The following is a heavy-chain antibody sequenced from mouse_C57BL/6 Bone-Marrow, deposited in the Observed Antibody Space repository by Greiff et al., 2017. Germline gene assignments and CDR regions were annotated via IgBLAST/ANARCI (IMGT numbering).Heavy chain of an antibody. J-gene: IGHJ3*01. Sequence: EVQLVESGGGLVKPGGSLKLSCAASGFTFSSYAMSWVRQTPEKRLEWVATISDGGSYTYYPDNVKGRFTISRDNAKHNLYLQMSHLKSEDTAMYYCARARYYYGSSDSAWFAYWGQGTLVTVSA. CDR2: ISDGGSYT. V-gene: IGHV5-4*01. CDR3: ARARYYYGSSDSAWFAY. D-gene: IGHD1-1*01. CDR1: GFTFSSYA.